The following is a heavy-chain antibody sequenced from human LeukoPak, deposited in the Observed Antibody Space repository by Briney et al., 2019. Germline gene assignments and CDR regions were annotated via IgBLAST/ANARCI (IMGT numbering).Heavy chain of an antibody. CDR2: VHYSGTT. Sequence: SETLSLTCTVSGGSISGYYWSWIRQPPGKGLGWIGYVHYSGTTNYNPSLKSRVTMSVDTSKNQFSLRLSSVTAADTAVYYCATIAVGDTRWGQGTLVTVSS. CDR3: ATIAVGDTR. J-gene: IGHJ4*02. V-gene: IGHV4-59*08. CDR1: GGSISGYY. D-gene: IGHD6-13*01.